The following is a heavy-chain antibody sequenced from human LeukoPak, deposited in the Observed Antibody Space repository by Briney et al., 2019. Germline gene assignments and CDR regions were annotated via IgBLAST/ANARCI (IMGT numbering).Heavy chain of an antibody. CDR3: ASSSITRKYYFDY. CDR1: GDSISSGDYY. CDR2: ISSSGST. D-gene: IGHD6-13*01. J-gene: IGHJ4*02. Sequence: PSETLSLTCTVSGDSISSGDYYWSWIRQPAGKGLEWIGRISSSGSTNYNPSLKSRVTISVDTSKNQFSLKLSSVTAADTAVYYCASSSITRKYYFDYWGQGTLVTVSS. V-gene: IGHV4-61*02.